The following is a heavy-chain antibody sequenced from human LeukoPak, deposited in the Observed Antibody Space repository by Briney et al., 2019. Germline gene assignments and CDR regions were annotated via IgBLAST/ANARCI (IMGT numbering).Heavy chain of an antibody. J-gene: IGHJ4*02. CDR2: IRSKAYGGTT. CDR3: TRDPTVTTLDY. V-gene: IGHV3-49*04. CDR1: GFTFGDYA. D-gene: IGHD4-17*01. Sequence: GGSLRLPCTASGFTFGDYAMSWVRQAPGKGLEWVGFIRSKAYGGTTEYAASVKGRFTISRDDSKSIAYLQMNSLKTEDTAVYYCTRDPTVTTLDYWGQGTLVTVSS.